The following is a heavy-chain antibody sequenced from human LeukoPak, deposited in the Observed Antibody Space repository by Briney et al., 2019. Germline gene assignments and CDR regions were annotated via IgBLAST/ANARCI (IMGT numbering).Heavy chain of an antibody. V-gene: IGHV4-34*01. CDR2: INHNGST. D-gene: IGHD3-3*01. CDR3: ARTRTRITIFGVVIYDAFDI. CDR1: VGSFSGYY. J-gene: IGHJ3*02. Sequence: SETLSLTCVEHVGSFSGYYWSWLRKPTRQEVEWNEEINHNGSTNYNPSLKSRVTISVDTSKNQCSLKLSSVTAADTAVYYCARTRTRITIFGVVIYDAFDIWGQGTMVTVSS.